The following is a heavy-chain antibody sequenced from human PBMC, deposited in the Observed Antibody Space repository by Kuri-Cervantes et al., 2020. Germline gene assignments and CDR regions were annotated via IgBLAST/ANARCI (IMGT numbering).Heavy chain of an antibody. V-gene: IGHV1-2*02. D-gene: IGHD3-10*01. J-gene: IGHJ5*02. CDR3: ARDLTMVRGAFLT. CDR2: MNPNSGNT. CDR1: GYTFTGYY. Sequence: ASVKVSCKASGYTFTGYYMHWVRQATGQGLEWMGWMNPNSGNTGYAQKFQGRVTMTRDTSISTAYMELSRLRSDDTAVYYCARDLTMVRGAFLTWGQGTLVTVSS.